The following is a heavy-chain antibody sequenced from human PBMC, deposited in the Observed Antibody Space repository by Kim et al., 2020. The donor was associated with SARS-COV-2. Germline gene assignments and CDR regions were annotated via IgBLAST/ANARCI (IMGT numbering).Heavy chain of an antibody. CDR3: ARRYCSGGSCSFDY. D-gene: IGHD2-15*01. J-gene: IGHJ4*02. V-gene: IGHV5-10-1*01. Sequence: SPSCQGHVTISADKSISTAYLQWSSLKASDTAMYYCARRYCSGGSCSFDYWGQGTLVTVSS.